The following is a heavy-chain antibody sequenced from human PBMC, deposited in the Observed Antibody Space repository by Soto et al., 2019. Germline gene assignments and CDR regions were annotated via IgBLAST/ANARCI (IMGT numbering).Heavy chain of an antibody. CDR2: MNPNSANT. D-gene: IGHD2-15*01. J-gene: IGHJ4*02. V-gene: IGHV1-8*01. CDR1: GFTFTSYD. CDR3: ARGPGGPDGPGDY. Sequence: ASVKVSCKASGFTFTSYDINWVRQSTGQGLEWMGWMNPNSANTGYAQKFQGRVTITRDTSASTAYMQLSSLRSEDTAVYYCARGPGGPDGPGDYWGQGTLVTVSS.